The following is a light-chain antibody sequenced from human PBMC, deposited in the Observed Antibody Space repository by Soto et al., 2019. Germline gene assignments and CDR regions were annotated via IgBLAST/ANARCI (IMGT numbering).Light chain of an antibody. V-gene: IGLV7-43*01. CDR2: GTT. Sequence: QTVVTQEPSLTVSPGGTVTLTCASSTGAVTSGYYPNWFQQKPGQATTSLIYGTTNRHSWTPARFSGSLLGGKAALTLSGVQPEDEAEYYCLLYDDGARVFGGGTQLTVL. CDR3: LLYDDGARV. CDR1: TGAVTSGYY. J-gene: IGLJ7*01.